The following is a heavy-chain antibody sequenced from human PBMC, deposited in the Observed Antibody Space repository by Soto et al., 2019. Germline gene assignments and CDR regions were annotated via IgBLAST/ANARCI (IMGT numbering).Heavy chain of an antibody. CDR2: IWYDGSKR. D-gene: IGHD5-18*01. Sequence: LRLSCVGSGYTFSSNGMHWVRQAPGQGLEWVALIWYDGSKRNYADSVKGRFTISRDDSKNTLYLQMDGLRVEDTAVYYCARDYSFGSLDFHSWGQGTLVTVSS. J-gene: IGHJ5*01. CDR3: ARDYSFGSLDFHS. V-gene: IGHV3-33*01. CDR1: GYTFSSNG.